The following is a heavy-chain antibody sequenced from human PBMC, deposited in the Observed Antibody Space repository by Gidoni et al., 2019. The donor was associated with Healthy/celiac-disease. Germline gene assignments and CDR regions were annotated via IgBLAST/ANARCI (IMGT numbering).Heavy chain of an antibody. CDR2: IYYSGST. J-gene: IGHJ6*02. CDR1: GGSVSSGSDY. CDR3: ARGQYQLLGYYYYGMDV. V-gene: IGHV4-61*01. D-gene: IGHD2-2*01. Sequence: QVQLQESGPVLVKPSETLSLTCTVSGGSVSSGSDYWSWFRQPPGKGLEWIGCIYYSGSTNYNPSLKSRVTISVDTSKNQCSLKLSSVTAADTAVYYCARGQYQLLGYYYYGMDVWGQGTTVTVSS.